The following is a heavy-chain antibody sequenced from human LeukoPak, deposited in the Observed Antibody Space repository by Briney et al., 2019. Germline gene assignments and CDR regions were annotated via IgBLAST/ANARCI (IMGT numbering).Heavy chain of an antibody. CDR1: GFTFSTYN. D-gene: IGHD2-15*01. CDR3: ASLGGDYCSGGSCYGYYYYYMDV. Sequence: GGSLRLSCAASGFTFSTYNMKWVRQAPGKGLEWVSSTSTSSSYIYHADSVKGRFTISRDNARSSLNLQMNSLRVEDTAVYYCASLGGDYCSGGSCYGYYYYYMDVWGKGTTVTVSS. J-gene: IGHJ6*03. CDR2: TSTSSSYI. V-gene: IGHV3-21*01.